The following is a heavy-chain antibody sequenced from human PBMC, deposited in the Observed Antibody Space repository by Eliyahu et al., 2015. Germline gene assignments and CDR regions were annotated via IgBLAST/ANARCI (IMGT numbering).Heavy chain of an antibody. D-gene: IGHD3-16*02. V-gene: IGHV3-23*01. Sequence: QAPGKGLDWVSTIRGDGDSTYYADSIKGRFTISRDNSNNTLDLQMNSLRAEDMAIYYCAREKASYDYLWGTYRYSPHFDYWGQGTLVTVSS. CDR2: IRGDGDST. CDR3: AREKASYDYLWGTYRYSPHFDY. J-gene: IGHJ4*02.